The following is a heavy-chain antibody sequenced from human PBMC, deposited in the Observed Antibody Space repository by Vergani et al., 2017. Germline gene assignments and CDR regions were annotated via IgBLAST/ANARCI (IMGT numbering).Heavy chain of an antibody. CDR3: AKAGCTGTTSYSNF. CDR1: GFPFSDYA. Sequence: QLLESGGGLVQPGGSLRLSCAASGFPFSDYAMSWVRRAPGKGLEWVSIISGGGDNTFYADSVKGRFSVSRDNPKNTLYLQMNSLRAEDAALYYCAKAGCTGTTSYSNFWGPGTLVTVSS. CDR2: ISGGGDNT. D-gene: IGHD2-2*01. V-gene: IGHV3-23*01. J-gene: IGHJ4*02.